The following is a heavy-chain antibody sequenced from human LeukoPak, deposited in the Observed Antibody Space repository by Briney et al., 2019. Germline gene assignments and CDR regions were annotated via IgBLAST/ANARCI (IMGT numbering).Heavy chain of an antibody. D-gene: IGHD2-15*01. J-gene: IGHJ3*02. CDR3: ARELVVVVAGPDDAYDM. V-gene: IGHV1-2*02. CDR1: GYTFTGYY. Sequence: ASVKVSCKASGYTFTGYYMHWVRQAPGQGLEWMGWINPSSGRTKYAQKFQGRVTMTTDTSISTAHMELSRLTSDDTAVFYCARELVVVVAGPDDAYDMWGQGTMVTVSS. CDR2: INPSSGRT.